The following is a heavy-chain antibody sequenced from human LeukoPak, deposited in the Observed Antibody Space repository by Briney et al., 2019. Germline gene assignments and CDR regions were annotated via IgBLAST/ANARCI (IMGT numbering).Heavy chain of an antibody. CDR1: GYTLTKYG. V-gene: IGHV1-18*01. J-gene: IGHJ4*02. Sequence: GASVKVSCKASGYTLTKYGITWVRQAPGQGLEWMGWISAFDGNTNYARNLQSRVTTTRDTSTNTAYLELHSLRYDDTAVYYCAREWVVQYYFDHWGQGTLVTVSS. CDR2: ISAFDGNT. D-gene: IGHD2-15*01. CDR3: AREWVVQYYFDH.